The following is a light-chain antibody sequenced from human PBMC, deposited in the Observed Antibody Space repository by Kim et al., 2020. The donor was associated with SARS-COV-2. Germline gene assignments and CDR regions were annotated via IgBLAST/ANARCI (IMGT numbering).Light chain of an antibody. Sequence: DIQMTQSPSSLAASVGDRVTITCRASQGIGNYLAWFQQKPGKAPESLIYAASSLQGGVPSRFSGSGSGTDFTLTISSLQPEDFATYYCQQYNTYPYTFGQGTKVDIK. CDR2: AAS. J-gene: IGKJ2*01. V-gene: IGKV1-16*01. CDR3: QQYNTYPYT. CDR1: QGIGNY.